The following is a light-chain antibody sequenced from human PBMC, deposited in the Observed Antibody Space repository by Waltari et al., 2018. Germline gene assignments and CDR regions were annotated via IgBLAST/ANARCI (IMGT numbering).Light chain of an antibody. Sequence: QSALTQPASVSGSPGQSITISCTGTSSDVGGYNYVSCYQQHQGKAPKLMIYEVSKRPSGVSNRFSGSKSGNTASLTISGLQAEDEADYYCSSYTSSSTPNWVFGGGTKLTVL. CDR3: SSYTSSSTPNWV. J-gene: IGLJ3*02. CDR1: SSDVGGYNY. CDR2: EVS. V-gene: IGLV2-14*01.